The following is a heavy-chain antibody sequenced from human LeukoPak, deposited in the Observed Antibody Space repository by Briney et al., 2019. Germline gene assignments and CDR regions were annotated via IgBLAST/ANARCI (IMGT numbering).Heavy chain of an antibody. CDR1: GYTFTSYD. Sequence: APVKVSCKASGYTFTSYDINWVRQATGQGLEWMGWMNPNSGNTGYAQKFQRRVTITRNTSISTAYMELSSLRSEDTAVYYCARGLAVVVPAAIHWFDPWGQGTLVTVSS. D-gene: IGHD2-2*01. J-gene: IGHJ5*02. CDR2: MNPNSGNT. CDR3: ARGLAVVVPAAIHWFDP. V-gene: IGHV1-8*03.